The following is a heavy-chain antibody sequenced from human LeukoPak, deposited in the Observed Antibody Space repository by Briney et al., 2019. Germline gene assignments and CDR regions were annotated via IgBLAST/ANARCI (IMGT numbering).Heavy chain of an antibody. J-gene: IGHJ4*02. Sequence: SETLSLTCAVYDGSFSDHYWKWIRQPPGKGLEWIGEVNYSGNTNYNASLKSRVTMSVDTSKSQFSLNLRSVTAADTAVYYCVSVHRGNRIDYWGQGTLVTVSS. V-gene: IGHV4-34*01. D-gene: IGHD3-10*01. CDR3: VSVHRGNRIDY. CDR1: DGSFSDHY. CDR2: VNYSGNT.